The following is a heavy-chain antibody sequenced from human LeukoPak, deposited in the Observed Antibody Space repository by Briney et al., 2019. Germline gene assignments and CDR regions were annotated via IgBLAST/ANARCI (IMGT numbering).Heavy chain of an antibody. D-gene: IGHD2-15*01. V-gene: IGHV5-10-1*01. CDR3: ARSFQGYCSGGSCYPPFDP. Sequence: GESLKISCKGSGYSFTSYWISWVRQMPGKGLEWMGRIDPSDSYTNYSPSFQGHVTISADKSISTAYLQRSSLKASDTAMYYCARSFQGYCSGGSCYPPFDPWGQGTLVTVSS. CDR1: GYSFTSYW. J-gene: IGHJ5*02. CDR2: IDPSDSYT.